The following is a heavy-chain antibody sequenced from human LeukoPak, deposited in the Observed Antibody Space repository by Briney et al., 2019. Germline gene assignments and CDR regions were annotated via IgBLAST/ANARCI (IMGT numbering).Heavy chain of an antibody. D-gene: IGHD1-1*01. CDR3: ARTDDGNYYYGMDV. CDR1: GGSISSYY. V-gene: IGHV4-59*01. CDR2: IYYSGST. J-gene: IGHJ6*02. Sequence: SETLSLTCTVSGGSISSYYWSWIRQPPGKGLEWIGYIYYSGSTNYNPSLKSRVTISVDTSKNQFSLKLSSVTAADTAVYYCARTDDGNYYYGMDVWGQGTTVTVSS.